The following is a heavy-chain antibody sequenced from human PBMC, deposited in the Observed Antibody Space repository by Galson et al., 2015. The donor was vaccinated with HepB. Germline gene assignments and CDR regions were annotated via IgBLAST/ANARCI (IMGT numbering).Heavy chain of an antibody. Sequence: LSLTCAVYGGSFSDYHWNWIRQPPGKGLEWIGEINHSAGTHYSPSPKSRLTISVDTSKNQFSLKLTSVTAADTAVYYCARGLSGSNVVLPAAKRKHYYYMDVWGKGTTVIVSS. CDR3: ARGLSGSNVVLPAAKRKHYYYMDV. V-gene: IGHV4-34*01. D-gene: IGHD2-2*01. CDR2: INHSAGT. CDR1: GGSFSDYH. J-gene: IGHJ6*03.